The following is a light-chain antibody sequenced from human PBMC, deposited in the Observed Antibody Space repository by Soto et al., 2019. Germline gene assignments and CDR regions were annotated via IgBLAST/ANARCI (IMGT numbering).Light chain of an antibody. CDR3: QSYDSSLDV. J-gene: IGLJ1*01. V-gene: IGLV1-40*01. CDR1: SSNIGAGYD. CDR2: GNS. Sequence: QSVLTQPPSVSGAPGQMVTISCTGSSSNIGAGYDVHWYQQLPGTAPKLLIYGNSNRPSGVPDRFSGSKSGTSASLAITGLQAEDEADYYCQSYDSSLDVFGTGTKLTVL.